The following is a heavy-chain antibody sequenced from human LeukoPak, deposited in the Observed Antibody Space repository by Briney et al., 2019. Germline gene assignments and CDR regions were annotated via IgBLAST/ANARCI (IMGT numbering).Heavy chain of an antibody. Sequence: GGSLRLSCAASGFTFSISAMSWVRQAPGKGLDWVSLISYSGYNAYYADSVRGRFTISRDNSKNTLYLQMNSLRAEDTAVYYCAKDSTNYDSSGYYFSDYWGQGTLVTVSS. CDR3: AKDSTNYDSSGYYFSDY. D-gene: IGHD3-22*01. CDR1: GFTFSISA. V-gene: IGHV3-23*01. J-gene: IGHJ4*02. CDR2: ISYSGYNA.